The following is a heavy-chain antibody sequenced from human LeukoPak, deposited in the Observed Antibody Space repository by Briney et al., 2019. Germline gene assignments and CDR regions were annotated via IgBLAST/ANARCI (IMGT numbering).Heavy chain of an antibody. CDR2: ISSSGSTI. J-gene: IGHJ4*02. CDR1: GFTFTNYE. D-gene: IGHD6-25*01. Sequence: GGSLRLSCAASGFTFTNYEMNWVRQAPGKGLEWVSYISSSGSTIYYADSVKGRFTTSRDNPKNSLYLQMNSLRAEDTAVYYCARSRRLPLGSDYWGQGTLVTVSS. CDR3: ARSRRLPLGSDY. V-gene: IGHV3-48*03.